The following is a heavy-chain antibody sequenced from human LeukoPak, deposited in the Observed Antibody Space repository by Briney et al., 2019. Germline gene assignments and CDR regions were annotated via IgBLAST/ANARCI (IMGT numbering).Heavy chain of an antibody. D-gene: IGHD3-22*01. CDR2: IYHIGSA. Sequence: SETLSLTCSVSRYSISSGYYWAWIRQPPGKGLEWIGSIYHIGSAYYNASLKSRVTISVDTSKNQFSLKLSSVTAADTAVYYCACLTTADAFDIWGQGTMVTVSS. CDR3: ACLTTADAFDI. CDR1: RYSISSGYY. J-gene: IGHJ3*02. V-gene: IGHV4-38-2*02.